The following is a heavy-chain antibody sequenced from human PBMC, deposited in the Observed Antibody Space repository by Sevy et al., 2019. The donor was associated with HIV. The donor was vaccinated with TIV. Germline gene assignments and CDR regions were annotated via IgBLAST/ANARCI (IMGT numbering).Heavy chain of an antibody. CDR1: GGSISSYY. V-gene: IGHV4-4*07. CDR3: ARAPGRYCSGGSCYSNWFDP. Sequence: SETLSLTCTVSGGSISSYYWSWIRQPAGKGLEWIGRIYTSGSTNYNPSLKSRVTMSVDTSKNQFSLKLSSVTAADTAVYYCARAPGRYCSGGSCYSNWFDPWGQGTLVIVSS. D-gene: IGHD2-15*01. CDR2: IYTSGST. J-gene: IGHJ5*02.